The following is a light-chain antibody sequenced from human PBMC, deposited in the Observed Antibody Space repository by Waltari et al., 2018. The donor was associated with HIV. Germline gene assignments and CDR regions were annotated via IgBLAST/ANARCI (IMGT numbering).Light chain of an antibody. CDR1: RDINDY. V-gene: IGKV1-39*01. J-gene: IGKJ2*01. CDR2: TAS. Sequence: DIQVTQSPSSLSASVGDRVLMTSRTNRDINDYLNWYFQRPGEAPKLLISTASKLQSGVPSRFIGSGFGTDFTLTVSNLHLEDFGTYYCGESFTSVGYTFGQGTK. CDR3: GESFTSVGYT.